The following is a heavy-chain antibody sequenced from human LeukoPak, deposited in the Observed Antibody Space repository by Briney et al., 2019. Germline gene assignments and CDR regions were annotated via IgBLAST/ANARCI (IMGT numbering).Heavy chain of an antibody. CDR3: ARSEGQTYYYVSSGYYRDY. J-gene: IGHJ4*02. V-gene: IGHV1-69*01. CDR1: GGTFSSYA. D-gene: IGHD3-22*01. CDR2: IIPIFGTA. Sequence: SVKVSCKASGGTFSSYAISWVRQAPGQGLEWMGGIIPIFGTANYAQKFQGRVTITADESTSTAYMELSSLRSEDTAVYYCARSEGQTYYYVSSGYYRDYWGQGTLVTVSS.